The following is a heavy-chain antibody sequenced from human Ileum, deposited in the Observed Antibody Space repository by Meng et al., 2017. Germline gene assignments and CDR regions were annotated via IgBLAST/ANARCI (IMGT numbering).Heavy chain of an antibody. CDR3: ARGVNAGVDY. D-gene: IGHD7-27*01. J-gene: IGHJ4*02. Sequence: HAPVVRLGGGVRDAGVSVGVSCKASGGTFTTYVLIWVRQAPGQGLEGRGGIIPLCLTAKDAQKFQGSVTITTNESTRTGYMQLSSLRSEDSGVYYCARGVNAGVDYWGQGTLVTVSS. CDR2: IIPLCLTA. CDR1: GGTFTTYV. V-gene: IGHV1-69*19.